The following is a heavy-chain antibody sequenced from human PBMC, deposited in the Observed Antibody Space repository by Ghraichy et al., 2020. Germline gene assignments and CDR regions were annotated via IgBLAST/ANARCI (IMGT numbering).Heavy chain of an antibody. CDR2: INSDGSST. CDR3: ARGTGVEGTVVVLFDY. D-gene: IGHD1-26*01. V-gene: IGHV3-74*01. J-gene: IGHJ4*02. CDR1: GFTFSRYW. Sequence: GESLNISCAASGFTFSRYWMHWVRQAPGKGLVWVSRINSDGSSTSYADSVKGRFTISRDNAKNTLYLQMNSLRDEDIAVYYCARGTGVEGTVVVLFDYWGQGTLVTFSS.